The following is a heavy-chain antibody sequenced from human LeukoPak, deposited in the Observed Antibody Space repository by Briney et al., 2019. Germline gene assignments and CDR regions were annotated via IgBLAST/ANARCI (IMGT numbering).Heavy chain of an antibody. J-gene: IGHJ3*02. D-gene: IGHD4-23*01. CDR2: IKPSSCSR. Sequence: GASVNVSCKASGYTFSSYMHLLRQAPRQPGNGMGIIKPSSCSRSYSQKLQHRVTIIRVTSASTLYIELSRLRYAHTAVYYCATGNSGKATDIWGQGTMVTVSS. V-gene: IGHV1-46*01. CDR1: GYTFSSY. CDR3: ATGNSGKATDI.